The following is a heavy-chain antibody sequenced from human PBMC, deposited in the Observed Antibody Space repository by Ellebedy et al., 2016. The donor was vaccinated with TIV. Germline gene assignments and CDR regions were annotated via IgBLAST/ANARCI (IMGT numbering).Heavy chain of an antibody. J-gene: IGHJ6*02. CDR2: ISAYNGNT. Sequence: AASVKVSCNSSGYTFIDYGVTWVRQAPGQGLEWMGWISAYNGNTNYAQKFQGRVTMTTDTSTSTAYMELRSLRSDDTAVYYCASATMVRGAPYYGMDVWGQGTTVTVSS. D-gene: IGHD3-10*01. V-gene: IGHV1-18*01. CDR1: GYTFIDYG. CDR3: ASATMVRGAPYYGMDV.